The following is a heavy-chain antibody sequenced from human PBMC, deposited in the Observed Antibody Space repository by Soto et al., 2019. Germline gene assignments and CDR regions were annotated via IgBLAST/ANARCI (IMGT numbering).Heavy chain of an antibody. V-gene: IGHV3-30-3*01. CDR3: LRDRGSAVADHFDH. J-gene: IGHJ4*02. CDR1: GFTFSSYA. Sequence: GGSLRLSCAASGFTFSSYAMHWVRQAPGKGLEWVAVISYDGSNKYYADSVKGRFTISRDNSKNTLYLQMNSLRAEDTAVYYCLRDRGSAVADHFDHWGPGTRATGS. D-gene: IGHD3-16*01. CDR2: ISYDGSNK.